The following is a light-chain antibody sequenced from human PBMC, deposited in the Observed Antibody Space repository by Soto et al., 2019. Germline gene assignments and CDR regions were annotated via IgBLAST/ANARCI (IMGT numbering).Light chain of an antibody. V-gene: IGLV1-51*01. J-gene: IGLJ2*01. CDR1: SSNIGNNY. Sequence: QSVLTQPPSVSAAPGQKVTISCSGSSSNIGNNYVSWYQQLPGTAHKLLIYANNKRPSGIPDRFSGSKTGTSATLGITGLQTGDEADYYCGTWDSSLSAVVFGGGTKLTVL. CDR2: ANN. CDR3: GTWDSSLSAVV.